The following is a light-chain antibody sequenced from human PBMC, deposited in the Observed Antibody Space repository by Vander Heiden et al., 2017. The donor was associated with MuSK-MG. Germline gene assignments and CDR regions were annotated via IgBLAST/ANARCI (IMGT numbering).Light chain of an antibody. V-gene: IGKV3-20*01. CDR2: GTS. J-gene: IGKJ5*01. Sequence: EMVLTQSPGTLSLSPGERATLSCRASQSVSSNSLAWYQQKPGQAPRLLIYGTSTRATGIPDRFSGIGSGTDFSLIISRLEPEDFAVYYCQQCGCSPPITFGQGTRLEIK. CDR3: QQCGCSPPIT. CDR1: QSVSSNS.